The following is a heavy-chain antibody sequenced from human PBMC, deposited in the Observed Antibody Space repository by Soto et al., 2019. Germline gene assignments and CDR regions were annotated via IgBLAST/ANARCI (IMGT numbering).Heavy chain of an antibody. V-gene: IGHV1-8*01. J-gene: IGHJ5*02. CDR2: MNPNSGNT. CDR3: ASKTYDSSGYYSWFDP. CDR1: GYTFTSYD. Sequence: ASVKVSCKASGYTFTSYDINWVRQATGQGLEWMGWMNPNSGNTGYAQKFQGRVTMTRNTSISTAYMELSSLRSEDTAVYYCASKTYDSSGYYSWFDPWGRGTLVTVSS. D-gene: IGHD3-22*01.